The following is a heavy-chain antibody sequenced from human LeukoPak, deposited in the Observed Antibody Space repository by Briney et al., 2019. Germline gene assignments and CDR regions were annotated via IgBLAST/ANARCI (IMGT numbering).Heavy chain of an antibody. CDR1: GFTFSSYA. Sequence: GGSLRLSCAASGFTFSSYAMSWVRQAPGKGLEWVSAISGSGGSTYYADSVKGRFTISRDNSKNTLYLQMNSLRAEDTAVYYCAKSPKPYYYDSSGYYLFDYWGQGTLVTVSS. CDR3: AKSPKPYYYDSSGYYLFDY. CDR2: ISGSGGST. D-gene: IGHD3-22*01. J-gene: IGHJ4*02. V-gene: IGHV3-23*01.